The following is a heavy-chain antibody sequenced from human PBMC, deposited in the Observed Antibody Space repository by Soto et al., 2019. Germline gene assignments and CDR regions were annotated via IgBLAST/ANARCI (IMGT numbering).Heavy chain of an antibody. J-gene: IGHJ4*02. Sequence: QAQLVQSGAEVKKPGASVKVSCKASGYTFTGYDINWVRQATGQGLEWMGWMNPNSGNTGYAQNSQGRVTMTRDNSIPTAYMELTSLRDDDSAVYYCAGEKVGTTGIDFWGQGTLVTVSS. CDR3: AGEKVGTTGIDF. D-gene: IGHD1-26*01. CDR1: GYTFTGYD. V-gene: IGHV1-8*01. CDR2: MNPNSGNT.